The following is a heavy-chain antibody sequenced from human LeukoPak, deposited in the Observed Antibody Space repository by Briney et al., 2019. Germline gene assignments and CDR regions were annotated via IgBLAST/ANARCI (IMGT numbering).Heavy chain of an antibody. CDR2: INSDGSTT. D-gene: IGHD2-15*01. V-gene: IGHV3-74*01. Sequence: GGSLRLSCAASGFTLSSHWMHWVSQAPGKGLVWVSRINSDGSTTNYADSVKGRFTISRDNAENTLYLQMNSLRVEATAVYYCTRRVSATRWFDPWGQGTLVTVSS. CDR3: TRRVSATRWFDP. J-gene: IGHJ5*02. CDR1: GFTLSSHW.